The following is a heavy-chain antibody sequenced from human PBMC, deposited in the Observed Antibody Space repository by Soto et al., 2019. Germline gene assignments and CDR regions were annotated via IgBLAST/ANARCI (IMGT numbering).Heavy chain of an antibody. D-gene: IGHD5-12*01. CDR3: ARDWGVDIVATIRTYYYYYMDV. Sequence: GGSLRLSCAASGFTFSSYGMHWVRQAPGKGLEWVAVIWYDGSNKYYADSVKGRFTISRDNSKNTLYLQMNSLRAEDTAVYYCARDWGVDIVATIRTYYYYYMDVWGKGTTVTVSS. V-gene: IGHV3-33*01. J-gene: IGHJ6*03. CDR1: GFTFSSYG. CDR2: IWYDGSNK.